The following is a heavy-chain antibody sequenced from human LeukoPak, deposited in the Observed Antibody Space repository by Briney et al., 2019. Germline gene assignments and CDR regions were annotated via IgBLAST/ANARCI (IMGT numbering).Heavy chain of an antibody. V-gene: IGHV3-30-3*01. J-gene: IGHJ4*02. D-gene: IGHD2-2*01. Sequence: GGSLRLSCAASGFTFSSYAMHWVRQAPGKGLEWVAVISYDGSNKYYADSVKGRFTISRDNSKNTLYLQMNSLRAEDTAVYYCARDVLSAVPGGYFDYWGQGTLVTVSS. CDR1: GFTFSSYA. CDR3: ARDVLSAVPGGYFDY. CDR2: ISYDGSNK.